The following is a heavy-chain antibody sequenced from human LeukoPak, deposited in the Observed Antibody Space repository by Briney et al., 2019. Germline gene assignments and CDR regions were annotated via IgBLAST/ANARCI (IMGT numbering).Heavy chain of an antibody. V-gene: IGHV3-23*01. Sequence: GGSLRLSCAAAGFTLSSYGMGWVRQAPGKGLEWVSVISGSGGSIYYGDSAKGRFTISRDKSKNTLYLQMNSLRVKDTAIYYCAREAFYKSGWYSLFGHWGQGTQVTVSS. D-gene: IGHD6-19*01. J-gene: IGHJ4*02. CDR3: AREAFYKSGWYSLFGH. CDR2: ISGSGGSI. CDR1: GFTLSSYG.